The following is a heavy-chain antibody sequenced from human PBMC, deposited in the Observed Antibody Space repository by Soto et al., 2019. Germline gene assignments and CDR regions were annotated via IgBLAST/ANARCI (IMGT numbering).Heavy chain of an antibody. CDR1: GYTFTSYY. CDR3: AREKVATIFIPQDYYYYYGMDV. J-gene: IGHJ6*02. CDR2: INPSGGST. D-gene: IGHD5-12*01. Sequence: GASVKVSCKASGYTFTSYYMHWVRQAPGQGLEWMGIINPSGGSTSYAQKFQGRVTMTRDTSTSTVYMELSSLRSEDTAVYYCAREKVATIFIPQDYYYYYGMDVWGQGTTVTVSS. V-gene: IGHV1-46*01.